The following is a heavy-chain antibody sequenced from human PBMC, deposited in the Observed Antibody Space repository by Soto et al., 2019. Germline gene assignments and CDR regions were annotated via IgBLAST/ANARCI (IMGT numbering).Heavy chain of an antibody. CDR3: ARQSLVGMVRGVKASYYYGMDV. D-gene: IGHD3-10*01. J-gene: IGHJ6*02. V-gene: IGHV5-51*01. Sequence: VESLKISCKGSGYSFTSYWIGWVRQMPGKGLEWMGIIYPGDSDTRYSPSFQGQVTISADKSISTAYLQWSSLKASDTAMYYCARQSLVGMVRGVKASYYYGMDVWGQGTTVTVSS. CDR1: GYSFTSYW. CDR2: IYPGDSDT.